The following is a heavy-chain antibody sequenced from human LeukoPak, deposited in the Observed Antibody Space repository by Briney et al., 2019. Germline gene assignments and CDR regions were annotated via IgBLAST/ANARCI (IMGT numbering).Heavy chain of an antibody. D-gene: IGHD5-24*01. J-gene: IGHJ4*02. CDR3: AKSGYNRFDY. CDR2: ITSSSSYI. CDR1: GFTFSSYS. Sequence: PGGSLRLSCAASGFTFSSYSMTWVRQAPGKGLEWVSCITSSSSYIYYADSVKGRFTISRQNAKNSLFLQMNSLRAEDTAVYYCAKSGYNRFDYWGQGTLVTVSS. V-gene: IGHV3-21*01.